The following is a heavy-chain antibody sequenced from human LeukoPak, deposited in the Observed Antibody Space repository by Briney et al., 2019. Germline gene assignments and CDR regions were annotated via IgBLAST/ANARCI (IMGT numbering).Heavy chain of an antibody. CDR2: IYYSGST. D-gene: IGHD5-18*01. CDR1: GGSISSYY. J-gene: IGHJ4*02. Sequence: PSETLSLTCTVSGGSISSYYWSWIRQPPGKGLEWIGYIYYSGSTNYNPSLKSRVTISVDTSKNQFSLKLSSVTAADTAVYYCASWKGYSYGLLNYWGQGTLVTVSS. V-gene: IGHV4-59*01. CDR3: ASWKGYSYGLLNY.